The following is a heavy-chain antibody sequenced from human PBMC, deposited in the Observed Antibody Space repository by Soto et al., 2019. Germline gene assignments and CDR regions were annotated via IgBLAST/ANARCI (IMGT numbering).Heavy chain of an antibody. Sequence: SETLSLTCAVYGGSFSGYYWSRIRQPPGKGLEWIGEINHSGSTNYNPSLKSRVTISVDTSKNQFSLKLSSVTAADTAVYYCARGDGLYYYYYMDVWGKGTTVTVSS. D-gene: IGHD4-17*01. V-gene: IGHV4-34*01. CDR2: INHSGST. CDR1: GGSFSGYY. CDR3: ARGDGLYYYYYMDV. J-gene: IGHJ6*03.